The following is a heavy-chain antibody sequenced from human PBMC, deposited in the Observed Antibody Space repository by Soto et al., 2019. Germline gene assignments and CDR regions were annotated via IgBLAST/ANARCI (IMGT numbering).Heavy chain of an antibody. V-gene: IGHV3-33*01. CDR1: GFTFSSYG. D-gene: IGHD3-22*01. CDR2: IWYDGSNK. J-gene: IGHJ5*02. Sequence: GGSLRLSCAASGFTFSSYGMHWVRQAPGKGLEWVAVIWYDGSNKYYADSVKGRFTISRDNSKNTLYLQMNSLRAEDAAVYYCARDVYYYDSSGYYHNWFDPWGQGTLVTVSS. CDR3: ARDVYYYDSSGYYHNWFDP.